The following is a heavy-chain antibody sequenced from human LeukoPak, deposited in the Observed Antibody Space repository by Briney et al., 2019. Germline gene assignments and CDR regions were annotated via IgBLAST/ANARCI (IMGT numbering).Heavy chain of an antibody. J-gene: IGHJ4*02. Sequence: GASVNVSCKASGYTFTSYGISWVRQAPGQGLEWMGWISAYNGNTNYAQKLHGRVTMTTDTSTSTAYMELRSLRSDDTAVYYCARDLTAMVNSGCFDYWGQGTLVTVSS. CDR1: GYTFTSYG. CDR2: ISAYNGNT. V-gene: IGHV1-18*01. D-gene: IGHD5-18*01. CDR3: ARDLTAMVNSGCFDY.